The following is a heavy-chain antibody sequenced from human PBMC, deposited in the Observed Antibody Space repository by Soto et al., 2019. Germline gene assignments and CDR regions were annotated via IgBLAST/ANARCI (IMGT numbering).Heavy chain of an antibody. CDR2: TRHDGSNT. D-gene: IGHD3-16*01. Sequence: PGGSLRLSCAASGFTFSGYGMHWVRQAPGKGLEWVAITRHDGSNTYYADSVRGRFTISRDNSKKTLYLQMDSLRAEDTAVYYCARKGGGATTFLDSIDYCGAGTVVT. V-gene: IGHV3-33*01. J-gene: IGHJ4*02. CDR1: GFTFSGYG. CDR3: ARKGGGATTFLDSIDY.